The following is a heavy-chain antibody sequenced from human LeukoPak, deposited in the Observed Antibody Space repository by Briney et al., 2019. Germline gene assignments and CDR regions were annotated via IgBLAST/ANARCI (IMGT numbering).Heavy chain of an antibody. CDR1: GFTFSNAW. V-gene: IGHV3-30-3*01. J-gene: IGHJ4*02. CDR2: ISYDGSNK. Sequence: GGSLRLSCAASGFTFSNAWMSWVRQAPGKGLEWVAVISYDGSNKYYADSVKGRFTISRDNSKNTLYLQMNSLRAEDTAVYYCARDPSGGDYWGQGTLVTVSS. CDR3: ARDPSGGDY. D-gene: IGHD3-10*01.